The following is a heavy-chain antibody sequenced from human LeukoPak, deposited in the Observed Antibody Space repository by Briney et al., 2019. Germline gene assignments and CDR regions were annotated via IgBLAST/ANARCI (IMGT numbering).Heavy chain of an antibody. D-gene: IGHD5-18*01. CDR1: GFTFSSYA. CDR2: ISGSGGST. V-gene: IGHV3-23*01. Sequence: GGSLRLSCVASGFTFSSYAMTWVRQAPGKGLEWVSAISGSGGSTYYADSVKGRSTISRDNSKNTLYLQMNSLRAEDTAVYYCAKDDEYSYGTDYWGQGTLVTVSS. CDR3: AKDDEYSYGTDY. J-gene: IGHJ4*02.